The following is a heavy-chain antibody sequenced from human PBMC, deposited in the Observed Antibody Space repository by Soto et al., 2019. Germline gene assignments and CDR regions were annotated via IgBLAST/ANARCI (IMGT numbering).Heavy chain of an antibody. CDR1: GGTFSSYA. Sequence: SVKVSCKASGGTFSSYAISWVRQAPGQGLEWMGGIIPIFGTANYAQKFQGRVTITADKSTSTAYMELSSLRSEDTAVYYCATEAGQPVNWGYNWFAPWGQGTLVTVSS. V-gene: IGHV1-69*06. D-gene: IGHD3-16*01. CDR2: IIPIFGTA. CDR3: ATEAGQPVNWGYNWFAP. J-gene: IGHJ5*02.